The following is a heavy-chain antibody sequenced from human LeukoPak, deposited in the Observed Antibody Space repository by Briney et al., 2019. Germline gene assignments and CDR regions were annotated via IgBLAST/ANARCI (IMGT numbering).Heavy chain of an antibody. CDR2: INPNSGGT. CDR3: ARGGDGYNTPDWFDT. J-gene: IGHJ5*02. V-gene: IGHV1-2*06. Sequence: GASVKVSCKASGYTFTGYYMHWVRQAPGQGLEWMGRINPNSGGTNYAQKFQGRVTMTRDTSISTAYMELSRLRSDDTAVYYCARGGDGYNTPDWFDTWGQGTLVTVSS. D-gene: IGHD5-24*01. CDR1: GYTFTGYY.